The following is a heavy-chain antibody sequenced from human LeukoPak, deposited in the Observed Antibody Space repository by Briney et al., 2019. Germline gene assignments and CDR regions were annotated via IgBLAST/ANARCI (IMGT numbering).Heavy chain of an antibody. D-gene: IGHD3-3*01. CDR2: ISSSSSTI. CDR3: AREVTIFGVVIMDY. V-gene: IGHV3-48*03. CDR1: GFTFSSYE. Sequence: GGFLRLSCAASGFTFSSYEMNWVRQAPGKGLEWVSYISSSSSTIYYADSVKGRFTISRDNARNSLYLQMNSLRAEDTAVYYCAREVTIFGVVIMDYWGQGTLVTVSS. J-gene: IGHJ4*02.